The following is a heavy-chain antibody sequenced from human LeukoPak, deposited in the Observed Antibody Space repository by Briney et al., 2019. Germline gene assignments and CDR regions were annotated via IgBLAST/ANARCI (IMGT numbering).Heavy chain of an antibody. V-gene: IGHV1-2*02. Sequence: ASVKVSCQASGYTFTGYYMHWVRQAPGQGLEWMGWINPNSGGTNYAQKFQGRVTMTRDTSISTAYMELSRLRSDDTAVYCCARDWGQYYYGSGSYYKYYYFVYWGQGTLVTVSS. CDR2: INPNSGGT. CDR3: ARDWGQYYYGSGSYYKYYYFVY. CDR1: GYTFTGYY. D-gene: IGHD3-10*01. J-gene: IGHJ4*02.